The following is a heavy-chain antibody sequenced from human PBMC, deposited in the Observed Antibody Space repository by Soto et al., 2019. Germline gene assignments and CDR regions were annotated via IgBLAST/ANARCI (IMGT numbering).Heavy chain of an antibody. J-gene: IGHJ6*02. CDR1: GGTFTNYA. D-gene: IGHD3-10*01. Sequence: GASVKISSKASGGTFTNYAIIWVRQAPGQGLEWMGAIIPMFGTSSYAQRSQGTVTITADDSTSTAYMELSSLRSEDTAVYYCAGGVRTGNYGMDVWGQGTTVTVSS. CDR2: IIPMFGTS. CDR3: AGGVRTGNYGMDV. V-gene: IGHV1-69*13.